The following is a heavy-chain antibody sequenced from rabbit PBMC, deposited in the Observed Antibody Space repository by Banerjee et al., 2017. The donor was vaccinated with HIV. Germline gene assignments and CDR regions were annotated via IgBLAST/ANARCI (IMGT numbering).Heavy chain of an antibody. CDR3: ARSAGYAGYGYATGFNL. V-gene: IGHV1S45*01. CDR2: INAEDDSKI. CDR1: GFSFSSSYY. J-gene: IGHJ4*01. D-gene: IGHD6-1*01. Sequence: QEQLEESGGDLVKPEGSLTLTCTASGFSFSSSYYMRWVRQAPVTGLEWIACINAEDDSKICYASWAKGRFTISKTSSTTVTLQMTSLTAADTATYFCARSAGYAGYGYATGFNLWGPGTLVTVS.